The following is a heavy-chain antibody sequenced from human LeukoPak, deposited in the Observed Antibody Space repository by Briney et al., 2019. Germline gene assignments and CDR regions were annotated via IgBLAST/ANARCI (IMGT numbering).Heavy chain of an antibody. Sequence: SETLSLTCTVSGGSISSYYWSWIRQPAGKGLEWIGEINDSGTTNYNPSLKSRVTISIDSSKNQFSLKLSSVTAADTAVYYCARGASCGGDCYWEDYYYYGTDVWGQGTTVTVSS. D-gene: IGHD2-21*02. CDR1: GGSISSYY. J-gene: IGHJ6*02. CDR2: INDSGTT. CDR3: ARGASCGGDCYWEDYYYYGTDV. V-gene: IGHV4-59*12.